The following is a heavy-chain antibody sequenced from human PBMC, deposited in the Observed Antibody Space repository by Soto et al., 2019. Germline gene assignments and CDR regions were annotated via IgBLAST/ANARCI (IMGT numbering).Heavy chain of an antibody. Sequence: QVHLVQSGAEMKKPGASVKVSCKASGYTFSNHGITWVRQAPGQGLEWMGWISTFNGNTNYAQKFQGRVTMTTDTSTNTAYMELRSLGSDDTAVYYCARLTGYSSGWFDFWGQGTLVTVSS. D-gene: IGHD6-19*01. J-gene: IGHJ4*02. CDR2: ISTFNGNT. CDR3: ARLTGYSSGWFDF. CDR1: GYTFSNHG. V-gene: IGHV1-18*04.